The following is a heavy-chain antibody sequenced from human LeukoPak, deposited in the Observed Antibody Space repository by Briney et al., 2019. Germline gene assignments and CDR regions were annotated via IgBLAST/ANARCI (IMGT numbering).Heavy chain of an antibody. CDR3: ARLAPADQPGWPFDY. D-gene: IGHD1-14*01. CDR1: GYSFTNYW. CDR2: FYPPNSET. J-gene: IGHJ4*02. V-gene: IGHV5-51*01. Sequence: GESLKISCKGSGYSFTNYWIGWVRQMPGKGLEWMGIFYPPNSETRYSPSFQGQVTFSADKSINTAYLQWSSLKASDTAIYYCARLAPADQPGWPFDYWGQGTLVTVSS.